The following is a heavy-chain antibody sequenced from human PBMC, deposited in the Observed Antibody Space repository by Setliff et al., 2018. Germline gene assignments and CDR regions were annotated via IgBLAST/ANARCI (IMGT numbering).Heavy chain of an antibody. V-gene: IGHV4-38-2*02. Sequence: SETLSLTCTVSGYSISSGYYWGWIRQPPGKGLEWIGSIYHSGSTYYNPSLRRRVTISVDTSKNQFSLKLSSVTAADTAVHYCARDRADSSGYYDYWGQGTLVTVS. CDR3: ARDRADSSGYYDY. CDR2: IYHSGST. D-gene: IGHD3-22*01. CDR1: GYSISSGYY. J-gene: IGHJ4*02.